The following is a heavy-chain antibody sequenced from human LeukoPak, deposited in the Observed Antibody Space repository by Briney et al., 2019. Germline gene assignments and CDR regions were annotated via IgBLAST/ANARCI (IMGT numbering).Heavy chain of an antibody. CDR1: GGSFSGYY. V-gene: IGHV4-34*01. Sequence: PSETLSLTCAVYGGSFSGYYWSWIRQPPGKGLEWIGEINHSGSTNYNPSLKSRVTISVDTSKNQFSLKLSSVTAADTAVYYCARRGRITIFGVVPNWFDPWGQGTLVTVSS. D-gene: IGHD3-3*01. CDR3: ARRGRITIFGVVPNWFDP. CDR2: INHSGST. J-gene: IGHJ5*02.